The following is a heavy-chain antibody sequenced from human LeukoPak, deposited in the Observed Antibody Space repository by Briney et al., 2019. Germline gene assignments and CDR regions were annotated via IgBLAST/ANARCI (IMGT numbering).Heavy chain of an antibody. D-gene: IGHD3-22*01. J-gene: IGHJ4*02. CDR1: GFTFSSYS. CDR3: ARVPGYDSSGYFDY. Sequence: GGSLRLSCAASGFTFSSYSMNWVRQAPGKGLEWVSSISSSSYIYYADSVKGRFTISRDNAKNSLYLQMNSLRAEDTAFYYCARVPGYDSSGYFDYWGQGTLVTVSS. V-gene: IGHV3-21*01. CDR2: ISSSSYI.